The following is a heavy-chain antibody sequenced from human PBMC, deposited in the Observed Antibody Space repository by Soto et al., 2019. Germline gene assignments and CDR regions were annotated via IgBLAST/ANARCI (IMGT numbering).Heavy chain of an antibody. D-gene: IGHD3-22*01. J-gene: IGHJ5*02. V-gene: IGHV3-72*01. CDR1: GFSLSDHY. CDR3: ADLTWGASYSP. CDR2: IRNEPKSHTT. Sequence: EVQLVASGGDLVQPGGSLRLSCVASGFSLSDHYMDWVRQAPGKGLEWVGLIRNEPKSHTTIYAESVKGRFTISRDDSKNSLYLPMNSLTNEDTAVYYCADLTWGASYSPWGQGTLVSVSS.